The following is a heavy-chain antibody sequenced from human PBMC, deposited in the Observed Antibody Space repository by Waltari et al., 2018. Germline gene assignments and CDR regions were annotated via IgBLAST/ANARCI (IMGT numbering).Heavy chain of an antibody. CDR3: ARDEVVVVAATHYYYYGMDV. J-gene: IGHJ6*02. CDR1: GGTFSSYA. V-gene: IGHV1-69*09. CDR2: IIPILGIA. Sequence: QVQLVQSGAEVKKPGSSVKVSCKASGGTFSSYAISWVRQAPGQGREWMGRIIPILGIANYAQKFQGRVTITADKSTSTAYMELSSLRSEDTAVYYCARDEVVVVAATHYYYYGMDVWGQGTTVTVSS. D-gene: IGHD2-15*01.